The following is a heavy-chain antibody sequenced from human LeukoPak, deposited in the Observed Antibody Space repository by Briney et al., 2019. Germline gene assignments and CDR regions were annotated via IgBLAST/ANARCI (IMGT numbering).Heavy chain of an antibody. CDR3: ARVGDGYNSYYFDY. CDR2: ISSSSSYI. V-gene: IGHV3-21*01. J-gene: IGHJ4*02. Sequence: PGGSLRLSCAASGFTFNNYWMSWVRQAPGKGLEWVSSISSSSSYIYYADSVKGRFTISRDNAKNSLYLQMNSLRAEDTAVYYCARVGDGYNSYYFDYWGQGTLVTVSS. D-gene: IGHD5-24*01. CDR1: GFTFNNYW.